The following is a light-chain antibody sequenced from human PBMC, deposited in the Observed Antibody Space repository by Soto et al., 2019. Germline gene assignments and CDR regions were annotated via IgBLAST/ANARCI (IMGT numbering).Light chain of an antibody. CDR1: QSVLYSSNNKNY. CDR3: QQDYSTPWT. Sequence: DIVMTQSPDSLAVSLGERPTINCKSSQSVLYSSNNKNYLAWYQQKPGQPPKLLIYWASTRESGVPDRFSGSGSGTDFTLTISSLQAEDVAVYYCQQDYSTPWTFGQGTKVEIK. V-gene: IGKV4-1*01. CDR2: WAS. J-gene: IGKJ1*01.